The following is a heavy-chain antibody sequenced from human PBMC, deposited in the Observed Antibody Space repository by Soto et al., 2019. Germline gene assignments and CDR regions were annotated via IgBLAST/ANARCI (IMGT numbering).Heavy chain of an antibody. Sequence: GGSLRLSCAASGFTFSSYAMSWVRQAPGKGLEWVSAISGSGGSTYYADSVKGRFTISRDNSKNTLYLQMNSLRAEDTAVYYCAKDIIVVVPAANGFDPWGQGTLVTVSS. CDR3: AKDIIVVVPAANGFDP. J-gene: IGHJ5*02. V-gene: IGHV3-23*01. D-gene: IGHD2-2*01. CDR1: GFTFSSYA. CDR2: ISGSGGST.